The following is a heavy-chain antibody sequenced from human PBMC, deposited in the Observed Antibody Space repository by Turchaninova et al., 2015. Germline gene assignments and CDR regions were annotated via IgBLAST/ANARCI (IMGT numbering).Heavy chain of an antibody. Sequence: QVQLVQSGTEVKKPGASVTLSCKASGYTFTDFTLHWVRQAPGQRFEWMGWVSPGNGNVKYSQKVQDRVTITRDTSATTAYMELSSLRLEDTALYYGVRDSPITHANDYWCQGVLLSVSS. CDR1: GYTFTDFT. J-gene: IGHJ4*02. D-gene: IGHD2-8*01. V-gene: IGHV1-3*01. CDR3: VRDSPITHANDY. CDR2: VSPGNGNV.